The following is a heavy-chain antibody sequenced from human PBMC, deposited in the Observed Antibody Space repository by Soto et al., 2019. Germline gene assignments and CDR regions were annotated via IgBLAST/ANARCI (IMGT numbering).Heavy chain of an antibody. D-gene: IGHD3-22*01. CDR2: IYWDDDK. CDR1: GFSLSTSGVG. J-gene: IGHJ5*02. CDR3: AHGKPYSDSSGYYPRWFDP. Sequence: QITLKESGPTLVKPTQTLTLTCTFSGFSLSTSGVGVGWIRQPPGKALEWLALIYWDDDKRYSPSLKSRLTITKEPSKTQVVLTMTHMDPVDTATYYCAHGKPYSDSSGYYPRWFDPWGQGTLVTVSS. V-gene: IGHV2-5*02.